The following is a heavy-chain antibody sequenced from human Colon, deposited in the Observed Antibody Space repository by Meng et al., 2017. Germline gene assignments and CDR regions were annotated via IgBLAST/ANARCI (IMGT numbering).Heavy chain of an antibody. D-gene: IGHD3-3*01. J-gene: IGHJ4*02. CDR2: ISYDGTNK. Sequence: QVQLVESGGGVVQPGRSLRPSCAASGFTFRSFALHWVRQAPGKGLEWVAVISYDGTNKYYADSVKGRFTISRDNSKNTVYLQMNSLRAEDTAVYYCARDLGRVRFLERALDYWGQGTLVTVS. V-gene: IGHV3-30-3*01. CDR3: ARDLGRVRFLERALDY. CDR1: GFTFRSFA.